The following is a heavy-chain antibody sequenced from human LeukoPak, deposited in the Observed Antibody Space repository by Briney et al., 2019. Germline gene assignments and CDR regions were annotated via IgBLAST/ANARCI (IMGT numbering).Heavy chain of an antibody. CDR3: AKGHKENALDAFDI. D-gene: IGHD2-2*01. J-gene: IGHJ3*02. Sequence: SETLSLTCTVSGGSISTYYWSWIRQPPGKGLEWIGYIYYTGSTNYNPSLKSRVTISVDTPKNQFSLILNSVTAADTAVYYCAKGHKENALDAFDIWGQGTMVTVSS. V-gene: IGHV4-59*01. CDR1: GGSISTYY. CDR2: IYYTGST.